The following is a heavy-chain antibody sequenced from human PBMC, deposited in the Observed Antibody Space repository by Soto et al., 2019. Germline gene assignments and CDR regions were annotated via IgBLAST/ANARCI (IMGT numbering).Heavy chain of an antibody. V-gene: IGHV4-38-2*02. D-gene: IGHD6-19*01. CDR2: IYHGGTT. Sequence: SETLSLTCTVSDYSLSSCSYWAWIRQPPGKGPEWIASIYHGGTTFYNPALKSRITISVDTSNNQFSLKLTSVTAADTAVYYCARVHVMVVAGSTFDYWGHGTLVTAPQ. J-gene: IGHJ4*01. CDR3: ARVHVMVVAGSTFDY. CDR1: DYSLSSCSY.